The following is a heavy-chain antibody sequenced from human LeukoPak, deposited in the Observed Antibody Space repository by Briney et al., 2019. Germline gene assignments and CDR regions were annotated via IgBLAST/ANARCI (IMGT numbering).Heavy chain of an antibody. Sequence: TGGSLRLSCAASGFTVSNNYMRWVRQAPGKGLEWVSLIYSGGSTYYADSVKGRFITSRDNSKNTLYLQMNSLRAEDTAVYYCAKGDSRSLVHLDYWGQGTLVTVSS. CDR2: IYSGGST. D-gene: IGHD6-6*01. CDR3: AKGDSRSLVHLDY. J-gene: IGHJ4*02. CDR1: GFTVSNNY. V-gene: IGHV3-66*01.